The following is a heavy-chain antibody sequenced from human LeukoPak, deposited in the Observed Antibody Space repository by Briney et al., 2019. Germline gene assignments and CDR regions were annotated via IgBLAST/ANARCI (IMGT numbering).Heavy chain of an antibody. Sequence: GGSLRLSCAASGFTFSSYGMHWVRQAPGKGLEWVAFIRYGGSNKYYADSVKGRFTISRDNSKNTLYLQMNSLRAEDTAVYYCAKDYGSGSYGRYYYYYMDVWGKGTTVTISS. CDR1: GFTFSSYG. CDR3: AKDYGSGSYGRYYYYYMDV. CDR2: IRYGGSNK. D-gene: IGHD3-10*01. J-gene: IGHJ6*03. V-gene: IGHV3-30*02.